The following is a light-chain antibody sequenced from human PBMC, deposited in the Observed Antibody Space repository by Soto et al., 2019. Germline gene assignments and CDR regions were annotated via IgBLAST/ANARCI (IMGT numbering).Light chain of an antibody. V-gene: IGKV3-20*01. CDR3: QLYGTSPKP. Sequence: EIVLTQSPDTLCLAPGVRAALSCRVSQTVSSNYLAWYQQKPGQAPRLLIYAASTRATGIPDRFSGSGSGTDFTLSISRLEPEDFAVYSCQLYGTSPKPFGQGTKVDIK. J-gene: IGKJ1*01. CDR2: AAS. CDR1: QTVSSNY.